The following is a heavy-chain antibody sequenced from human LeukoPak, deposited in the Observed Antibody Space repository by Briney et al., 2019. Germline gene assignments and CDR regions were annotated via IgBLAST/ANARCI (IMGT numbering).Heavy chain of an antibody. J-gene: IGHJ6*03. CDR2: INPNSGGT. V-gene: IGHV1-2*02. CDR3: ASSVRGYYYYYMDV. Sequence: ASVKVSCKASGYTFTGYYMHWVRQAPGQGLEWMGWINPNSGGTNYAQKFQGRVTMTRDTSISTACMELSRLRSDDTAVYYCASSVRGYYYYYMDVWGKGTTVTVSS. CDR1: GYTFTGYY.